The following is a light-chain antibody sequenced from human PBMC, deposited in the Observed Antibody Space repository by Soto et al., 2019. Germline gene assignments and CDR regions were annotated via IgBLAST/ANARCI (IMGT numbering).Light chain of an antibody. J-gene: IGKJ2*01. CDR2: GAS. V-gene: IGKV3-20*01. CDR1: QSVSSSY. CDR3: QQYGSSPNT. Sequence: EIVLTQSPGTLSLSPGERATLSCRASQSVSSSYLAWYQQKPGQAPRLLIYGASSRATGIPDRFSGSGSGTEFTLTISRLEPEDFAVYYCQQYGSSPNTFGQGIKLEIK.